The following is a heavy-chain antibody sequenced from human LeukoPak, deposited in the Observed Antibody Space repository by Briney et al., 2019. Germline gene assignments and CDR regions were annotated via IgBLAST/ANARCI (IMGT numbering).Heavy chain of an antibody. D-gene: IGHD2-21*02. J-gene: IGHJ3*02. CDR1: GDSISDYY. CDR2: IYYSGST. CDR3: ARRRKVPAPRAGDAFDI. V-gene: IGHV4-59*08. Sequence: SETLSLTCTVPGDSISDYYWNWIRQPPGKGLEWIGYIYYSGSTNYSPSLKSRVTISVDTSKNQFSLKLSSVTAADTAIYYCARRRKVPAPRAGDAFDIWGQGTMVTVSS.